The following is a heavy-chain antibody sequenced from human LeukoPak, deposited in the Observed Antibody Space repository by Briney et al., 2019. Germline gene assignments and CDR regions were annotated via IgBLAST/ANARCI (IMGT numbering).Heavy chain of an antibody. Sequence: ASETLSLTCTVSGGSISSYYWSWIRQPAGKGLEWIGRIYTSGSTNYNPSLKSRVTMSVDTSKNQFSLKLSSVTAADTAVYYCARGRPLWFGELSANNFDYWGQGTLVTVSS. D-gene: IGHD3-10*01. CDR3: ARGRPLWFGELSANNFDY. V-gene: IGHV4-4*07. CDR2: IYTSGST. CDR1: GGSISSYY. J-gene: IGHJ4*02.